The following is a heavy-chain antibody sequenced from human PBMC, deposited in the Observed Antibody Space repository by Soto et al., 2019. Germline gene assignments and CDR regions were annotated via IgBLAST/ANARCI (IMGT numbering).Heavy chain of an antibody. D-gene: IGHD1-1*01. CDR1: GFTFSSYW. Sequence: EVQLVESGGGLVQPGGSLRLSCAASGFTFSSYWMHWVRQAPGKGLVWVSRINSDGSSTNYADSVKGRFTISRDNAKNTLFLQMNSLRAEDTAVYYCAGRIIATGFDNWGQGTLGTVSS. J-gene: IGHJ4*02. V-gene: IGHV3-74*01. CDR3: AGRIIATGFDN. CDR2: INSDGSST.